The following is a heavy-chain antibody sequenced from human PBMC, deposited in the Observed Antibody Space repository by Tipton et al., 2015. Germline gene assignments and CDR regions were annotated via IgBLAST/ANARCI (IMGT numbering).Heavy chain of an antibody. CDR1: GGSVTTDGYY. J-gene: IGHJ3*02. CDR2: TSHSGGT. D-gene: IGHD3-16*02. V-gene: IGHV4-31*01. CDR3: ARVSYLNGRAFDI. Sequence: TLSLTCTVSGGSVTTDGYYWSWVRQRPEKGLEWIGYTSHSGGTFYNPSLRSPFAISLDTSQNQFSLEVRSVTAADTAVYYCARVSYLNGRAFDIWGPGTLVTVPS.